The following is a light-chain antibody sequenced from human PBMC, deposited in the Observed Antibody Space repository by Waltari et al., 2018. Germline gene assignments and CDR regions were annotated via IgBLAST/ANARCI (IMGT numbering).Light chain of an antibody. J-gene: IGKJ2*03. V-gene: IGKV1-33*01. CDR3: QQHDSSPFS. Sequence: DIQMSHYPPSLYASVRERVTITCRASQGISNWVGWYRQKPGKAPKLLIYRASNLATGVPSRFSGSGSGTDFTLTISSLQPEDIATYYCQQHDSSPFSFGHGTKVEIK. CDR1: QGISNW. CDR2: RAS.